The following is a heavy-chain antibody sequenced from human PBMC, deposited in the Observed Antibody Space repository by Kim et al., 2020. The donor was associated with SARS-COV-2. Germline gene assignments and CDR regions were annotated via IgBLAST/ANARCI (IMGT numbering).Heavy chain of an antibody. CDR1: GYTFTGYY. CDR3: ARGERELRFLEWLSSFDY. CDR2: INPNSGGT. V-gene: IGHV1-2*06. J-gene: IGHJ4*02. D-gene: IGHD3-3*01. Sequence: ASVKVSCKASGYTFTGYYMHWVRQAPGQGLEWMGRINPNSGGTNYAQKFQGRVTMTRDTSISTAYMELSRLRSDDTAVYYCARGERELRFLEWLSSFDYWGQGTLVTVSS.